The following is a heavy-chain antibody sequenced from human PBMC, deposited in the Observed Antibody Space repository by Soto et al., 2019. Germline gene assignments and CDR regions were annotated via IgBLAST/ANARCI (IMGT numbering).Heavy chain of an antibody. CDR3: ARKPDYYDSSGSQAYNWFDP. Sequence: GASVKVSCKASGYTFTSYGISWVRQAPGQGLEWMGWINAYNGNTNYAQKLQGRVTMTTDTSTSTAYMELRSLRSDDTAVYYCARKPDYYDSSGSQAYNWFDPWGQGTLVTVSS. J-gene: IGHJ5*02. CDR1: GYTFTSYG. D-gene: IGHD3-22*01. V-gene: IGHV1-18*04. CDR2: INAYNGNT.